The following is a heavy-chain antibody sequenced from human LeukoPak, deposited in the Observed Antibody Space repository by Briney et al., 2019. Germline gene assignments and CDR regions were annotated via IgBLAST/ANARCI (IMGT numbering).Heavy chain of an antibody. Sequence: ASVKVSCKASGYIFTSYHMHWVRQTLGQGLERMGIINPSGGSTSHAQKFQGRVTMTRDTSTSTVYMELNSLRAEDTAVYYCARPGRDLYYFDYWGQGTLVTVSS. J-gene: IGHJ4*02. CDR1: GYIFTSYH. D-gene: IGHD3-10*01. CDR2: INPSGGST. CDR3: ARPGRDLYYFDY. V-gene: IGHV1-46*01.